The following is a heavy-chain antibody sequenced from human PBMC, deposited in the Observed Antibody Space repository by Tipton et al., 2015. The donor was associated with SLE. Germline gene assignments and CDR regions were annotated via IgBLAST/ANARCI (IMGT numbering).Heavy chain of an antibody. V-gene: IGHV3-43*02. CDR1: GFTFDDYA. J-gene: IGHJ4*02. CDR2: ISGDGGST. D-gene: IGHD3-10*01. Sequence: QLVQSGGGVVQPGGSLRLSCAASGFTFDDYAMHWVRQVPGKGLEWVSLISGDGGSTYYADSVKGRFTISRDNSKNSLYLQMTSLRAEDTALYFCVRGGYGSGTFGDLWGQGTLVSVSS. CDR3: VRGGYGSGTFGDL.